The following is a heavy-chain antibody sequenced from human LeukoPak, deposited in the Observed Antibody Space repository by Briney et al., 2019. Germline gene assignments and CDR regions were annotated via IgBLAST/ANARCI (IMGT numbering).Heavy chain of an antibody. Sequence: SETLSLTCAVYGGSFSGYYWSWIRQPPGKGLEWIGEINHSGSTNYNPSLKSRVTISVDASKNQFSLKLSSVTAADTAVYYCARGAMVRGVIINYWGQGTLVTVSS. CDR2: INHSGST. J-gene: IGHJ4*02. V-gene: IGHV4-34*01. D-gene: IGHD3-10*01. CDR1: GGSFSGYY. CDR3: ARGAMVRGVIINY.